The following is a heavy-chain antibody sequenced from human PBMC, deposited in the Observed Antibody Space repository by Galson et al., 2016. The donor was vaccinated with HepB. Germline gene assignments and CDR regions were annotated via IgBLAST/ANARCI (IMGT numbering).Heavy chain of an antibody. CDR3: AKVSGIFWSGNKPKPLDP. V-gene: IGHV1-2*02. CDR2: INPNSGAT. Sequence: SVKVSCKASGYTFTGYYLHWVRQAPGQGLEWMGWINPNSGATDYAQNFQGRVTMTRDTSNNTAYMELSRLRPDDSAVYFCAKVSGIFWSGNKPKPLDPWGQGTLVTVSS. CDR1: GYTFTGYY. D-gene: IGHD3-3*01. J-gene: IGHJ5*02.